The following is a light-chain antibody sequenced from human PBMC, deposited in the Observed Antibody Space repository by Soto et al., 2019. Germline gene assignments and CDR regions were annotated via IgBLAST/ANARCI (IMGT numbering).Light chain of an antibody. CDR2: AVS. V-gene: IGKV1-12*01. J-gene: IGKJ1*01. Sequence: IQMTQSPSVVSASVGYIVTITCRASHDIGSWLAWYQQKPGKAPHPLIYAVSSLQSGVPSRLRGSGYGTVLTLTINSMQYEDFEVYYCQQYNNWPRTFGHGTKVDIK. CDR3: QQYNNWPRT. CDR1: HDIGSW.